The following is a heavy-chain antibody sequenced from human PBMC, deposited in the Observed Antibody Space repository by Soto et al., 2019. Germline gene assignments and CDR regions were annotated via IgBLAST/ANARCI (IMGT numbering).Heavy chain of an antibody. D-gene: IGHD3-3*01. CDR3: AGGFAKTIDY. CDR2: IYHSGST. CDR1: GGSISSSNW. V-gene: IGHV4-4*02. J-gene: IGHJ4*02. Sequence: SSETLSLTCAVSGGSISSSNWWSWVRQPPGKGLEWIGEIYHSGSTNYNPSLKSRVTISVDTSKNQFSLKVNSVTAADTAVYYCAGGFAKTIDYWGQGTLLTVSS.